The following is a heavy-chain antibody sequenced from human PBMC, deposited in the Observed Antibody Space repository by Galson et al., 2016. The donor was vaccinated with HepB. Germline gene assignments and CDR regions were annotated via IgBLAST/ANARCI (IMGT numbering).Heavy chain of an antibody. CDR1: GFSFSDYY. J-gene: IGHJ3*02. D-gene: IGHD1-1*01. CDR2: ISSSSSHT. Sequence: SLRLSCAVSGFSFSDYYVTWIRQAPGKGLEYISHISSSSSHTFYADSVKGRFTISRDNAKNSLFLQMSSLRAEDTAVYYCARDADSTGALDIWGQGTVVTVSS. CDR3: ARDADSTGALDI. V-gene: IGHV3-11*05.